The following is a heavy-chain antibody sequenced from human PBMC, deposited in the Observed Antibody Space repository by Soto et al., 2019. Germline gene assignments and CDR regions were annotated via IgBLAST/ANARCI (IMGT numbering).Heavy chain of an antibody. CDR3: AKIPYSSSSFYFDY. CDR1: GFTFSSYA. D-gene: IGHD6-6*01. CDR2: ISVSGGST. Sequence: GGSLRLSCAASGFTFSSYAMSWVRQAPGKGLEWVSAISVSGGSTYYADSVNGRFTISRDNSKNTLYLQMNSLRAEDTAVYYCAKIPYSSSSFYFDYWGQGTLVTVSS. V-gene: IGHV3-23*01. J-gene: IGHJ4*02.